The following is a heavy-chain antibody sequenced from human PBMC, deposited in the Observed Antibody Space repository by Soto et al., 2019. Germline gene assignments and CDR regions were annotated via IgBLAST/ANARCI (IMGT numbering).Heavy chain of an antibody. CDR1: GAYLSTDY. CDR2: IFNSGST. J-gene: IGHJ4*02. Sequence: QVQLQESGPGLVRPSETLSLTCTVSGAYLSTDYWSWIRQPPGKRPEWIGYIFNSGSTNQNPSLKSRFSISMDTSRNQFSLRLRSVTAADTAVYYCARTEYDKIGDDSWGQGTLVPVSS. V-gene: IGHV4-59*01. CDR3: ARTEYDKIGDDS. D-gene: IGHD3-22*01.